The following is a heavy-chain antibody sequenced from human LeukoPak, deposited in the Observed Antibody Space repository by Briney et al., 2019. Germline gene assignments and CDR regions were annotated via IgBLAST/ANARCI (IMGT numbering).Heavy chain of an antibody. Sequence: GGSLRLSCVASGXTFTSSDFNWIRQAPGKGLEWLSTITRSSSNLYYADSVKGRFTTSRDDAKDSVYLQMESLRVEDAAIYYCARNFDSWGQGTLVTVSS. CDR3: ARNFDS. J-gene: IGHJ4*02. CDR2: ITRSSSNL. CDR1: GXTFTSSD. V-gene: IGHV3-21*01.